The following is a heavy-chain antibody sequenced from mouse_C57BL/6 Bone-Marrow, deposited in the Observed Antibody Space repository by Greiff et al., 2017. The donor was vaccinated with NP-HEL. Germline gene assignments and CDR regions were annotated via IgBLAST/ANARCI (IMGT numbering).Heavy chain of an antibody. Sequence: VQLQQSVAELVRPGASVKLSCTASGFNIKNTYMHWVKQRPEQGLEWIGRIDPENGNTKSAPKFQGKATLTADTSSNTAYLQLSSLTSEDTASYYCARPPPYYYGSSWYFDVWGTGTTVTVSS. V-gene: IGHV14-3*01. CDR2: IDPENGNT. J-gene: IGHJ1*03. CDR1: GFNIKNTY. CDR3: ARPPPYYYGSSWYFDV. D-gene: IGHD1-1*01.